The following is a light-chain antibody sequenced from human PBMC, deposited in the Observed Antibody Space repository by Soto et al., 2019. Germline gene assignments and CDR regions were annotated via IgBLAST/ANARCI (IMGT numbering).Light chain of an antibody. CDR2: EGS. CDR1: SSDVGSYNL. CDR3: CSLTTSHTYV. J-gene: IGLJ1*01. Sequence: QSVLTQPASVSGSPGQSITISCTGTSSDVGSYNLVSWYQQHPGKGPKLMIYEGSKRPSGVSNRFSGSKSGNTASLTISDLQAEDEADYYCCSLTTSHTYVFGSGTKVTVL. V-gene: IGLV2-14*02.